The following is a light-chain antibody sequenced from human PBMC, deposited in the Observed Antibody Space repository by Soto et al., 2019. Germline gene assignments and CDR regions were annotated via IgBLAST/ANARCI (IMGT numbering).Light chain of an antibody. V-gene: IGKV3-11*01. J-gene: IGKJ2*01. CDR2: DAS. CDR3: QQRSNWPPYT. Sequence: EIVLTQSPATLSLSPGERATLSCRASQSVSSYLVWYQQKPGQAPRLLIYDASNRATGIPARCSGSGSGTDFTPTISSLEPEDFAVYYCQQRSNWPPYTFGQGTKLEIK. CDR1: QSVSSY.